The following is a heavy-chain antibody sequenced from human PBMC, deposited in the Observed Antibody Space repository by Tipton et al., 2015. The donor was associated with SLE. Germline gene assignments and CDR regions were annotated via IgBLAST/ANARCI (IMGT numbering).Heavy chain of an antibody. CDR3: ARASRVVVAQYYFDY. J-gene: IGHJ4*02. CDR2: IYKSGST. V-gene: IGHV4-4*07. Sequence: TLSLTCTVSGGSISTYYWTWIRQPAGKALEWIGRIYKSGSTTYNPSLKSRVTMSVDTSKNQFSLKLSSVTAADTAVYYCARASRVVVAQYYFDYWGQGTLVTVSS. D-gene: IGHD2-15*01. CDR1: GGSISTYY.